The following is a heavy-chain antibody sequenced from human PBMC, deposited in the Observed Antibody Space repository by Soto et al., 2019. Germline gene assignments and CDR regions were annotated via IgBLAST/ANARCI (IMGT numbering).Heavy chain of an antibody. CDR2: IYYSGST. V-gene: IGHV4-31*03. Sequence: QVQLQESGPGLVKPSQTLSLTCTVSGGSISSGGYHWSWIRQHPEKGLEWIGYIYYSGSTYYNPSLKSRVTISVDTSKNQFSLNLYSVTAADTAVYYCARFDSPATAYYFDYWGQGTLVTVSS. CDR3: ARFDSPATAYYFDY. D-gene: IGHD2-15*01. J-gene: IGHJ4*02. CDR1: GGSISSGGYH.